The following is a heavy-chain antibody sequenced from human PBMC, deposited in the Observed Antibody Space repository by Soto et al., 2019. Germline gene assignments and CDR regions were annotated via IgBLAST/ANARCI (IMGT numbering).Heavy chain of an antibody. CDR3: AREKSSWYDY. J-gene: IGHJ4*02. CDR1: GYTFTSYD. Sequence: QVQLVQSGAEVKKPGASVKVSCKASGYTFTSYDINWVRQATGQGLEWMGWMNPNSGNTGYAQKFQGRVTMPRNTSISTAYMVLSSLRSAATAVYYCAREKSSWYDYWGEGTLVTVSS. CDR2: MNPNSGNT. V-gene: IGHV1-8*01. D-gene: IGHD6-13*01.